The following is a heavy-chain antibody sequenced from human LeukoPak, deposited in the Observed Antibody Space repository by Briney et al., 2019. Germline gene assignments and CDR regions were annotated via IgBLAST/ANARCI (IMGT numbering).Heavy chain of an antibody. J-gene: IGHJ5*02. CDR1: GFTFSSYA. V-gene: IGHV3-30*04. Sequence: GRSLRLSCAASGFTFSSYAMHWVRQAPGKGLEWVAGISYDGSNKYYADSVKGRFTISRDNSKNTLYLQMNSLRAEDTAVYYCARDGEDYGDYGGWFDPWGQGTLVTVSS. CDR2: ISYDGSNK. D-gene: IGHD4-17*01. CDR3: ARDGEDYGDYGGWFDP.